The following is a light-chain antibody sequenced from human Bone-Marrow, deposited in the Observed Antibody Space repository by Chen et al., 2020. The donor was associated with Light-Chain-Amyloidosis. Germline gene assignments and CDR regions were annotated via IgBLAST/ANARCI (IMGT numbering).Light chain of an antibody. J-gene: IGKJ1*01. V-gene: IGKV1-27*01. CDR1: QDISNY. CDR2: AAS. CDR3: QKYNSAPRT. Sequence: DIQMTQSPSSLSASVGDRVTITCRASQDISNYLAWYQQKPGKAPKLLIYAASALQSGVPSRFRGIGSGSGTDFTLTINSLQPEDVATYYCQKYNSAPRTFGQGTKVEIK.